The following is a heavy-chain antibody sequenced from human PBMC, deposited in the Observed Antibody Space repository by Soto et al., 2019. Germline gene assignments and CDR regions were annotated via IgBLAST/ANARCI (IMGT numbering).Heavy chain of an antibody. D-gene: IGHD1-26*01. V-gene: IGHV1-18*01. CDR2: ISPYNGNT. CDR1: GYTFTSSA. J-gene: IGHJ3*02. CDR3: ARDPQCSGSLSGGGDAFDI. Sequence: QVHRVQSGEEVKKPGASVKVSCQASGYTFTSSAISWVRQAPGQGLEWMGWISPYNGNTHSAQNFQGRVTTATDTPTRTAYMELRSLKSDDPAVYYCARDPQCSGSLSGGGDAFDIWGQGTMVTVSS.